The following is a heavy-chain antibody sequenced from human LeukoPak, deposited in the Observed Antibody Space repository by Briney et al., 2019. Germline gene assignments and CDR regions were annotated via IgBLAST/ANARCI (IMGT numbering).Heavy chain of an antibody. V-gene: IGHV4-34*01. CDR2: INHSGST. CDR1: GGSFIGYY. J-gene: IGHJ6*03. D-gene: IGHD3-10*01. CDR3: ARQGIAKYYYGSGSYYPPYYYYYMDV. Sequence: PSETLSLTCAVYGGSFIGYYWSWIRQPPGKGLEWIGEINHSGSTNYNPSLKSRVTISVDTSKNQFSLKLSSVTAADTAVYYCARQGIAKYYYGSGSYYPPYYYYYMDVWGKGTTVTISS.